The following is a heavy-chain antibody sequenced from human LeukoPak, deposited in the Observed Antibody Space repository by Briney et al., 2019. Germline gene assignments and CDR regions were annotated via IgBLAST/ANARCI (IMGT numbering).Heavy chain of an antibody. CDR3: ARDNSVRDEAWWFNP. D-gene: IGHD5-24*01. CDR2: ISPSGGST. J-gene: IGHJ5*02. CDR1: GYTFTSNY. V-gene: IGHV1-46*01. Sequence: VASVKVSCKAFGYTFTSNYMHWVRQAPGQGPEWMGVISPSGGSTTYAQKFQGRVTLTRDMSTSTDYLEQSSLRSEDTAVYYCARDNSVRDEAWWFNPWGQGTLVTVSS.